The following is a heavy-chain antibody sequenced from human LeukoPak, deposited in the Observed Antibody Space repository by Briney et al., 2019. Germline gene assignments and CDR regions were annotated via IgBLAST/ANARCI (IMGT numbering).Heavy chain of an antibody. Sequence: SETLSLTCTVSGGSIGSYFWSWIRQPLGKRLEWMGYIYYSGTTNYNPSLESRVTMSMDRSKNQFSLKLTSVTAADTAVYYCARETYSYTLGGYSFDLWGRGTLVTVSS. CDR2: IYYSGTT. J-gene: IGHJ2*01. CDR3: ARETYSYTLGGYSFDL. V-gene: IGHV4-59*01. D-gene: IGHD3-16*01. CDR1: GGSIGSYF.